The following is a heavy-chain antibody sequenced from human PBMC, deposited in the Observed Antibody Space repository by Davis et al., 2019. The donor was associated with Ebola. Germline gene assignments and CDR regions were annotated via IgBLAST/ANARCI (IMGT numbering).Heavy chain of an antibody. J-gene: IGHJ6*02. D-gene: IGHD2-15*01. CDR2: INHSGST. CDR3: ARLYDCSGGSCYRYYYYYGMDV. V-gene: IGHV4-34*01. CDR1: GDSISSYY. Sequence: PSETLSLTCTVSGDSISSYYWSWIRQPPGKGLEWIGEINHSGSTNCNPSLKSRVTMSVDTSKNQFSLKLSSVTAADTAVYYCARLYDCSGGSCYRYYYYYGMDVWGQGTTVTVSS.